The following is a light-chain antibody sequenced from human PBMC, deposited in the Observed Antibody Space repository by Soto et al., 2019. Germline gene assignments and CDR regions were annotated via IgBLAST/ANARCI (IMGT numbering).Light chain of an antibody. J-gene: IGKJ1*01. Sequence: EIVLTQSPATLSLSPGERATLSCRASQTVTSSLAWYQQKPGQAPRLLIYAASNRATGIPARFSGSGSGRYFTLTSSSLEPEDFAVYYCQQRHNWPRTFGQGTKVEVK. CDR1: QTVTSS. CDR3: QQRHNWPRT. V-gene: IGKV3-11*02. CDR2: AAS.